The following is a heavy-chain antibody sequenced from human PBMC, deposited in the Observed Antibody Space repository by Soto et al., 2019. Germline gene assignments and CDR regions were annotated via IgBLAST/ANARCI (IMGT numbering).Heavy chain of an antibody. CDR2: ISGSGTST. D-gene: IGHD6-19*01. Sequence: GGYLRLSCAASGFTLSSYAMSWVRQAPGKGLEWVAAISGSGTSTYYADSVKGRFTISKDNSKNTLYLQMNSLRAEDTAVYYCAKDRYSSSRIFDYWGQGNLVTVSS. V-gene: IGHV3-23*01. CDR3: AKDRYSSSRIFDY. CDR1: GFTLSSYA. J-gene: IGHJ4*02.